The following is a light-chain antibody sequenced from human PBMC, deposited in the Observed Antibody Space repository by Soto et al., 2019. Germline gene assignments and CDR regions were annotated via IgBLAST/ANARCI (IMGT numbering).Light chain of an antibody. J-gene: IGKJ1*01. V-gene: IGKV3-11*01. Sequence: EIVLTQSPATLSLSPGERATLSCRASQSVSSFLGWYQQKPGQAPRLLIYDASNRAPGIPARFSGSGSGTDFNLTISSLEPEDFAVYYCQQRSSWTFGQGTKVEIK. CDR1: QSVSSF. CDR2: DAS. CDR3: QQRSSWT.